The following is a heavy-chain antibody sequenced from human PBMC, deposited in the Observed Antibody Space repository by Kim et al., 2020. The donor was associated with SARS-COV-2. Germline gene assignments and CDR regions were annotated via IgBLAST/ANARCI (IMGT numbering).Heavy chain of an antibody. CDR2: VYGGGTT. J-gene: IGHJ3*02. CDR1: GLSVNNHY. D-gene: IGHD3-16*01. Sequence: GGSLRLSCAASGLSVNNHYMTWVRQAPGKGLEWVSVVYGGGTTFYAGSVKGRFTISRDNSKNTLYLQMNSLRAEDTAMYYCARDGLGQALDIWGQGTMVTVSS. V-gene: IGHV3-53*01. CDR3: ARDGLGQALDI.